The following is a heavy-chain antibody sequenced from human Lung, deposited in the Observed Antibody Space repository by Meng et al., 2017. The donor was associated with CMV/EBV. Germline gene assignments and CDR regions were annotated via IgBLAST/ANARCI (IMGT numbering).Heavy chain of an antibody. CDR1: GDSVSANNAA. V-gene: IGHV6-1*01. D-gene: IGHD3-22*01. J-gene: IGHJ4*02. CDR3: ARGYDNSLDY. Sequence: QXXSLTXAISGDSVSANNAAWNWFRQSPSRGLEWLGRAYYRSKWYTDYAVSVKRRTTINPDTSKNQFSLQLTSVTPEDTAVYYFARGYDNSLDYSGQGTLVTFSS. CDR2: AYYRSKWYT.